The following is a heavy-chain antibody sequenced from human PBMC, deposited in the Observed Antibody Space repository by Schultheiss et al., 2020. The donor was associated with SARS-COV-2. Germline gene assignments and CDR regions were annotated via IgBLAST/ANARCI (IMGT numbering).Heavy chain of an antibody. Sequence: GSLRLSCTASGFTFGDYAMSWFRQAPGKGLEWIGSIYYSGSTNYNPSLKSRVTMSVDTSKNQFSLKLSSVTAADTAVYYCAREGGSYGGGEDAFDIWGQGTMVTVSS. J-gene: IGHJ3*02. CDR3: AREGGSYGGGEDAFDI. CDR1: GFTFGDYA. CDR2: IYYSGST. V-gene: IGHV4-59*12. D-gene: IGHD1-26*01.